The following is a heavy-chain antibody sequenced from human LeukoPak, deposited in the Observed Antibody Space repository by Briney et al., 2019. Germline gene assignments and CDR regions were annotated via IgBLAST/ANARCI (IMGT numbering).Heavy chain of an antibody. D-gene: IGHD2-8*01. CDR3: ARLNGRRWFDP. CDR2: IYYSGST. V-gene: IGHV4-39*01. CDR1: GGSISSSSYY. Sequence: SGTLSLTCTVSGGSISSSSYYWGWIRQPPGKGLEWIGSIYYSGSTYYNPSLKSRVTISVDTSKNQFSLKLSSVTAADTAVYYCARLNGRRWFDPWGQGTLVTVSS. J-gene: IGHJ5*02.